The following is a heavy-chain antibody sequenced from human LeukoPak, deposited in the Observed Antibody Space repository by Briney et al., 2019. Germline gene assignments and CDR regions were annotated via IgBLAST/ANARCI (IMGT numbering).Heavy chain of an antibody. CDR3: AKDISGYDLNWFDP. J-gene: IGHJ5*02. Sequence: QSGGSLRLSCAASGFTFSSYAMSWVRQAPGKGLEWVSAISGSGGSTYYADSVKGRFTISRDNSKNTLYLQMNSLGAEDTAVYYCAKDISGYDLNWFDPWGQGTLVTVSS. V-gene: IGHV3-23*01. D-gene: IGHD5-12*01. CDR1: GFTFSSYA. CDR2: ISGSGGST.